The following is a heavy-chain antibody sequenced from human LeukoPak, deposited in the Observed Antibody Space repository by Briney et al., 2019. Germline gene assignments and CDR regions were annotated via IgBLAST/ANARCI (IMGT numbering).Heavy chain of an antibody. V-gene: IGHV3-21*01. D-gene: IGHD6-13*01. CDR2: ISSSSSYI. Sequence: KAGGSLRLSCAASGFTFSSYSMNWVRQAPGKGLEWVSSISSSSSYIYYADSVKGRFTISRDNSKNTLYLQMNSLRAEDTAVYYCAREKASVLAAAAGFDPWGQGTLVTVSS. J-gene: IGHJ5*02. CDR1: GFTFSSYS. CDR3: AREKASVLAAAAGFDP.